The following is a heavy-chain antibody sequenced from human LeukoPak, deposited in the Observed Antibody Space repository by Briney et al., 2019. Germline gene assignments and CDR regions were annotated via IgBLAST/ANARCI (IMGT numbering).Heavy chain of an antibody. Sequence: SETLSLTCTVSGGPISSSSYYWGWIRQPPGKGLEWIGSIYYSGSTYYNPSLKSRVTISVDTSKNQFSLKLSSVTAADTAVYYCARAVGATSGIVYWGQGTLVTVSS. CDR1: GGPISSSSYY. J-gene: IGHJ4*02. CDR2: IYYSGST. V-gene: IGHV4-39*07. CDR3: ARAVGATSGIVY. D-gene: IGHD1-26*01.